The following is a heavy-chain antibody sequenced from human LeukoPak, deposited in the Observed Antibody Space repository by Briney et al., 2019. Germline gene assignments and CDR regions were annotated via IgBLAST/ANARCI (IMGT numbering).Heavy chain of an antibody. CDR3: ARGALTGTLGY. Sequence: GGSLRLSCAASGFTFSSYAMHWVRQAPGKGLEWVAIISYDGSNKYYADSVKGRFTISRDNAKNSLYLQMNSLRAEDTAVYYCARGALTGTLGYWGQGTLVTVSS. D-gene: IGHD1-20*01. CDR1: GFTFSSYA. CDR2: ISYDGSNK. V-gene: IGHV3-30-3*01. J-gene: IGHJ4*02.